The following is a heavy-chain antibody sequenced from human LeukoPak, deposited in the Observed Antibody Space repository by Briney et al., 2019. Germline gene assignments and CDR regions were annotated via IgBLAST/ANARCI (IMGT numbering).Heavy chain of an antibody. V-gene: IGHV1-46*01. CDR1: GYAFISSY. CDR3: ARDRPLTGESFDY. J-gene: IGHJ4*02. Sequence: ASVKVSCKASGYAFISSYMHWVRQAPGQGLEWMGIINPSGGSAGYAQKFQGRVTMTRDTSTNTVYMELSSLRSEDTAVYYCARDRPLTGESFDYWGQGTLVTVSS. D-gene: IGHD7-27*01. CDR2: INPSGGSA.